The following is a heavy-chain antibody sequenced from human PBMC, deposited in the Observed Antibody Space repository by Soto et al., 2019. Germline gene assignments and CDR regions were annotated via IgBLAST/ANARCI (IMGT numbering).Heavy chain of an antibody. CDR1: GFTFRSYA. CDR2: ISGSGIST. V-gene: IGHV3-23*01. J-gene: IGHJ4*02. Sequence: EVQLLESGGGLVQPGGSLRLSCAASGFTFRSYAMSWVRQAPGKGLEWVSAISGSGISTYYADSVKGRFTISRDNSKNTLYLQMNSLRAEDTAVYYCAKEYEYSSGWERIDYWGQGTLVTVSS. CDR3: AKEYEYSSGWERIDY. D-gene: IGHD6-19*01.